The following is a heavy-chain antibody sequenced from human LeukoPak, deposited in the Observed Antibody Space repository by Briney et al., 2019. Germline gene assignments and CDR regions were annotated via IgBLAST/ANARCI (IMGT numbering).Heavy chain of an antibody. CDR3: ARVSPRGYSYGTYGMDV. CDR2: INPSGGST. CDR1: GYTFTSYY. V-gene: IGHV1-46*01. D-gene: IGHD5-18*01. J-gene: IGHJ6*02. Sequence: ASVKVSCKASGYTFTSYYMHWVRQAPGQGLEWMGIINPSGGSTSYAQKFQGRVTMTRDTSTSTVYMELRSLRSDDTAVYYCARVSPRGYSYGTYGMDVWGQGTTVTVSS.